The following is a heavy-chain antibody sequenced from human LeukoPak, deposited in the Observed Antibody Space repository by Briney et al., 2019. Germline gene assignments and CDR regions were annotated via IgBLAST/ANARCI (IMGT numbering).Heavy chain of an antibody. Sequence: SETLSLTCTVPGGSIISYYRSWIRQPPGKGLEWIGYIYYSGSTNYNPSLKSRVTISVDTSKNQFSLKLSSVTAADTAVYYCARPYSSGWYRVFYIWGQGTMVTVSS. V-gene: IGHV4-59*08. J-gene: IGHJ3*02. CDR1: GGSIISYY. D-gene: IGHD6-19*01. CDR2: IYYSGST. CDR3: ARPYSSGWYRVFYI.